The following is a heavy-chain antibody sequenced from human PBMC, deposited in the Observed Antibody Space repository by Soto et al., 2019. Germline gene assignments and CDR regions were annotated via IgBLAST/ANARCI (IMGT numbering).Heavy chain of an antibody. Sequence: QRQLQESGPGLVKPSETLSLTCTVSGVSITNTSYYWGWIRQPPGKGLEWIGTIYFSGSTFYNPSLKSRLTVSVDTSKNQFSLRLSSVTAADTAVYYCARHGSYWGQGTLVAVSS. CDR1: GVSITNTSYY. CDR2: IYFSGST. J-gene: IGHJ4*02. CDR3: ARHGSY. V-gene: IGHV4-39*01.